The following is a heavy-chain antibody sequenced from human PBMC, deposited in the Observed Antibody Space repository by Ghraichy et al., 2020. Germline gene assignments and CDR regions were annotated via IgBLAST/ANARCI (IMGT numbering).Heavy chain of an antibody. D-gene: IGHD1-1*01. V-gene: IGHV3-23*01. CDR2: ISGSGGST. CDR3: AKARIQLERRGAGWFDP. Sequence: GSLRLSCAASGFTFSSYAMSWVRQAPGKELEWVSAISGSGGSTYYADSVKGRFTISRDNSKNTLYLQMNSLRAEDTAVYYCAKARIQLERRGAGWFDPWGQGTLVTVSS. J-gene: IGHJ5*02. CDR1: GFTFSSYA.